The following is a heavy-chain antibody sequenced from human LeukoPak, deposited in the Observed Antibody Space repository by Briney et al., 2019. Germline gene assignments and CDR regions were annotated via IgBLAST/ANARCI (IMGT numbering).Heavy chain of an antibody. V-gene: IGHV3-23*01. CDR2: ISGSGGST. CDR1: GFAFSSYA. CDR3: AKGGSGWYSYYYGMDV. D-gene: IGHD6-13*01. Sequence: PGGSLRLSCAASGFAFSSYAMSWVRQAPGKGLEWVSAISGSGGSTYYADSVKGRFTISRDNSKNTLYLQMNSLRAEDTAVYYCAKGGSGWYSYYYGMDVWGQGTTVTVSS. J-gene: IGHJ6*02.